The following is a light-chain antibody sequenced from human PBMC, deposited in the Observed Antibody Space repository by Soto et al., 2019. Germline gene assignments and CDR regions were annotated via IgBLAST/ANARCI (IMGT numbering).Light chain of an antibody. V-gene: IGLV2-14*01. CDR2: EVS. Sequence: QSVLTQPASVSGSPGQSITISCTGTSSDVGGYNHVSWYQQHPGKAPKLIVYEVSNRPSGVSNRFSGSKSANTASLTISGLQAEDEADYYCSSYTSSSTYVFGTGTKLTVL. J-gene: IGLJ1*01. CDR3: SSYTSSSTYV. CDR1: SSDVGGYNH.